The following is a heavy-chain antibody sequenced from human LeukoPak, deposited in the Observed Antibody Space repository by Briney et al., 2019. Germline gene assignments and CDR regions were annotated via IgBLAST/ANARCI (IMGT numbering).Heavy chain of an antibody. CDR2: INHSGST. D-gene: IGHD2-2*02. J-gene: IGHJ4*02. Sequence: PSETLSLTCAVYGGSFRGYYWSWIRQPPGKGLEWIGEINHSGSTNYNPSLKSRVTISVDTSKNQFSLKLSSVTAADTAVYYCARGRYCSSTSCYTYCDYWGQGTLVTVSS. CDR3: ARGRYCSSTSCYTYCDY. V-gene: IGHV4-34*01. CDR1: GGSFRGYY.